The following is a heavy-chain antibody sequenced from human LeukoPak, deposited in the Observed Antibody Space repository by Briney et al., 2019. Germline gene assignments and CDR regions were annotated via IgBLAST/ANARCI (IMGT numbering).Heavy chain of an antibody. CDR1: GGTFSSYA. CDR2: IIPIFGTA. D-gene: IGHD2-15*01. V-gene: IGHV1-69*01. J-gene: IGHJ5*02. Sequence: SVKVSCKASGGTFSSYAISWMRQARGQGLEWMGGIIPIFGTANYAQKFQDRVTITADESTSTAYMELSSLRSEDTAVYYCAREGPSVVVVAANNWFDPWGQGTLVTVSS. CDR3: AREGPSVVVVAANNWFDP.